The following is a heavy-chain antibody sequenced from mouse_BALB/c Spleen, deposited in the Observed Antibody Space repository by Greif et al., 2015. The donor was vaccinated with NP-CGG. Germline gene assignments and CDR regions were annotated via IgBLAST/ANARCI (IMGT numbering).Heavy chain of an antibody. D-gene: IGHD2-1*01. Sequence: EVQLQESGGGLVQPGGSLRLSCATSGFTFTDYYMSWVRQPPGKALEWLGFIRNKANGYTTEYSASVKGRFTISRDNSQSILYLQMNTLRAEDSATYYCARGLLWSDYYAMDHWGQGTSVTVSS. CDR1: GFTFTDYY. V-gene: IGHV7-3*02. CDR3: ARGLLWSDYYAMDH. J-gene: IGHJ4*01. CDR2: IRNKANGYTT.